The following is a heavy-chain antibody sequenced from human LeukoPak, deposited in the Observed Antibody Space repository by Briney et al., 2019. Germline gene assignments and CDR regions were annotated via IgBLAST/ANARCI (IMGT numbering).Heavy chain of an antibody. V-gene: IGHV3-66*01. CDR1: GFTVSSNY. J-gene: IGHJ3*02. CDR3: ARPYSSTLLDAFDI. CDR2: IYNAGTT. Sequence: GGSLRLSCAASGFTVSSNYMSWVRQAPGKGLEWVSVIYNAGTTYYADSVKGRFTISRDNSKNTLYLQMSSLRAKDTAVYYCARPYSSTLLDAFDIWGQGTMVTVSS. D-gene: IGHD6-13*01.